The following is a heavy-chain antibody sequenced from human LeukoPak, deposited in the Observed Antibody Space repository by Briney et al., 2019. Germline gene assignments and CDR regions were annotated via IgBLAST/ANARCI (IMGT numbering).Heavy chain of an antibody. CDR3: AKDSWSGSYIDY. J-gene: IGHJ4*02. CDR2: ISGSGGST. V-gene: IGHV3-23*01. D-gene: IGHD1-26*01. CDR1: GFTFSSYA. Sequence: QAGGSLRLSCAATGFTFSSYAMSWVRQAPGKGLEWVSAISGSGGSTYYADSVKGRFTISRDNSKNTLYLQMNSLRAEDTAVYYCAKDSWSGSYIDYWGQGTLVTVSS.